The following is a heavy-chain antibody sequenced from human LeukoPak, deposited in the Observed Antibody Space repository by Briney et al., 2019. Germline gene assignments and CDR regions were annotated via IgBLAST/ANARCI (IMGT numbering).Heavy chain of an antibody. CDR2: IKEDASEE. Sequence: PGGSLRLSCAVSGFTSSRHWMSWVRQTPEKGLEWVANIKEDASEEYYVDPVKGRFTISRDNAKNTLYLQMNSLRAEDTAVYYCRHEHYGSGIDYYFDYWGQGTLVTVSS. D-gene: IGHD3-10*01. J-gene: IGHJ4*02. V-gene: IGHV3-7*01. CDR1: GFTSSRHW. CDR3: RHEHYGSGIDYYFDY.